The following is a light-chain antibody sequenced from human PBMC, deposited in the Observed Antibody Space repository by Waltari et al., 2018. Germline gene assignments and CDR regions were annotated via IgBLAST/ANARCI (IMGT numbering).Light chain of an antibody. V-gene: IGKV2-30*02. J-gene: IGKJ1*01. CDR1: QSLVHSDGNTY. CDR3: MQGTHWPPRWT. CDR2: KVS. Sequence: DVVMTQSPLSLPVTLGQPASISCRSSQSLVHSDGNTYLNWFQQRPGQSPRRLSYKVSNRDSGVPDRVSGSGSGTDFTLKISRVEAEDVGVYYCMQGTHWPPRWTFGQGTKVEIK.